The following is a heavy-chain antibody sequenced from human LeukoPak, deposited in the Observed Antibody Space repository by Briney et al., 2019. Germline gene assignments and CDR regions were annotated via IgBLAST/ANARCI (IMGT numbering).Heavy chain of an antibody. J-gene: IGHJ4*02. CDR1: GFTFSSYW. CDR2: IKQDGSEK. Sequence: PGGSLRLSCAVSGFTFSSYWMSWVRQAPGKGLEWVANIKQDGSEKYYVDSVKGRFTISRDNAKNSLYLQMNSLRAEDTAVYYCARSHRLLWFGELSYWGQGTLVTVSS. D-gene: IGHD3-10*01. CDR3: ARSHRLLWFGELSY. V-gene: IGHV3-7*01.